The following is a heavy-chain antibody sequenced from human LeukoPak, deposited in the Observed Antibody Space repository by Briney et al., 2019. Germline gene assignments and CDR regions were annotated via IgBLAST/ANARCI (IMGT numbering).Heavy chain of an antibody. CDR3: ARQPQLVPAANHWFDP. Sequence: SETLSLTCTVSGGSISSSSYYWGWIRQPPGKGLEWIGSIYYSGSTYYNPSLKSRVTISVDTSKNQFSLKLSSVTAADTAVYYCARQPQLVPAANHWFDPWGQGTLVTVSS. V-gene: IGHV4-39*01. D-gene: IGHD2-2*01. CDR1: GGSISSSSYY. CDR2: IYYSGST. J-gene: IGHJ5*02.